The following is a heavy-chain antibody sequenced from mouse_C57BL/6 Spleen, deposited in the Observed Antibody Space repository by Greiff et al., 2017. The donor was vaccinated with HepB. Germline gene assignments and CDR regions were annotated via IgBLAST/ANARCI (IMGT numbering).Heavy chain of an antibody. CDR1: GYTFTNYW. V-gene: IGHV1-63*01. D-gene: IGHD1-1*01. J-gene: IGHJ4*01. CDR3: ARLGTTVVATDYYAMDY. CDR2: IYPGGGYT. Sequence: VQLQQSGAELVRPGTSVKMSCKASGYTFTNYWIGWAKQRPGHGLEWIGDIYPGGGYTNYNEKFKGKATLTADKSYSTAYMQFSSLTSEDSAIYYCARLGTTVVATDYYAMDYWGQGTSVTVSS.